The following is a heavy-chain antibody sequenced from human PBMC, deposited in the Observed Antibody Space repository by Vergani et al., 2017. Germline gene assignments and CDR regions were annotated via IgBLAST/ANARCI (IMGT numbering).Heavy chain of an antibody. D-gene: IGHD2-2*01. CDR3: ARRSERYCSSTSCYGWGYFDY. CDR2: INHSGST. CDR1: GGSFSGYY. Sequence: QVQLQQWGAGLLKPSETLSLTCAVYGGSFSGYYWSWIRQPPGKGLEWIGEINHSGSTNYNPSLKSRVTISVDTSKNQFSLKLSSVTAADTAVYYCARRSERYCSSTSCYGWGYFDYWGQGTLVTVSS. J-gene: IGHJ4*02. V-gene: IGHV4-34*01.